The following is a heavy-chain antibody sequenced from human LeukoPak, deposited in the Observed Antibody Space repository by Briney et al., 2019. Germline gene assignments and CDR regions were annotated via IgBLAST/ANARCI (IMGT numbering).Heavy chain of an antibody. V-gene: IGHV3-9*01. CDR3: AKDKDYYDSSGYLDY. D-gene: IGHD3-22*01. J-gene: IGHJ4*02. CDR2: ISWNSGSI. Sequence: LSLTCTDSGGSISSHYWSWIRQPPGKGLEWVSGISWNSGSIGYADSVKGRFTISRDNAKNSLYLQMNSLRAEDTALYYCAKDKDYYDSSGYLDYWGQGTLVTVSS. CDR1: GGSISSHY.